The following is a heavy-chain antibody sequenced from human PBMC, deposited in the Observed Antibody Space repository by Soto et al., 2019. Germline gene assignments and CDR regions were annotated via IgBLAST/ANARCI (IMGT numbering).Heavy chain of an antibody. V-gene: IGHV3-48*01. D-gene: IGHD5-18*01. J-gene: IGHJ4*02. CDR2: ISSSSNTI. CDR1: GFTFSSYS. CDR3: ARGGYRNFDY. Sequence: EVQLVESGGGLVQPGGSLRLSCAASGFTFSSYSMNWVRQAPGKGLEWISYISSSSNTIYYADSMKGRFTISRDNARNSLYLQMNGLGAEETAVYYCARGGYRNFDYWGQGTLVTVSS.